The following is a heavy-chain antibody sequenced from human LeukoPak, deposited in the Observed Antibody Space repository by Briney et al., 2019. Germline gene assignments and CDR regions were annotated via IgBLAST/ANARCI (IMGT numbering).Heavy chain of an antibody. Sequence: SETLSLTCTVSGGSISSGGYYWSWIRQPPGKGLEWIGYVYHTGSTYYSPSLESRVTTSVDRSKSQFSLNLSSMTAADTAVYYCARGSIVGARSNWFDPCGQGTLVTVSS. CDR2: VYHTGST. J-gene: IGHJ5*02. CDR3: ARGSIVGARSNWFDP. CDR1: GGSISSGGYY. D-gene: IGHD1-26*01. V-gene: IGHV4-30-2*01.